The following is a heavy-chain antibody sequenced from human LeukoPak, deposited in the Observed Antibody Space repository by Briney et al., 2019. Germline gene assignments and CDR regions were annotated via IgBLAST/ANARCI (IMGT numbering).Heavy chain of an antibody. CDR2: INSDGSST. Sequence: GGSLRLSCAVSGITLSDYWMHWVRQTPGKRLVWVSRINSDGSSTTYADSVKGRFTISRDITKNTLYLQMNTLRAEDTAVYYCARDQIVVVPAAIRLFADYWGQGTLVTVSS. D-gene: IGHD2-2*02. CDR1: GITLSDYW. V-gene: IGHV3-74*03. CDR3: ARDQIVVVPAAIRLFADY. J-gene: IGHJ4*02.